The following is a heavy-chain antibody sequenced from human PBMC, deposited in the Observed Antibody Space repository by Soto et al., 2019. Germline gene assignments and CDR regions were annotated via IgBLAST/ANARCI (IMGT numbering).Heavy chain of an antibody. CDR1: GYSFTNYW. J-gene: IGHJ5*02. V-gene: IGHV5-51*01. Sequence: GESLKISYQGSGYSFTNYWVGWVRQIPGRGLEWMGIIHPGDSDTRYSPFFQGQVTITADKSISTAYLQWSSLKASDTAMYYCSRHNRYSSTWFEGWFDPWSQGTLVTVTS. CDR2: IHPGDSDT. D-gene: IGHD6-13*01. CDR3: SRHNRYSSTWFEGWFDP.